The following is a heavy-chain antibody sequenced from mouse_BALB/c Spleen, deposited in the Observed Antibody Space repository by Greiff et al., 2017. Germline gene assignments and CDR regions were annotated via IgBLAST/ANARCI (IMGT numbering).Heavy chain of an antibody. J-gene: IGHJ4*01. CDR1: GYSITSGYY. D-gene: IGHD2-4*01. V-gene: IGHV3-6*02. Sequence: EVKLMESGPGLVKPSQSLSLTCSVTGYSITSGYYWNWIRQFPGNKLEWMGYISYDGSNNYNPSLKNRISITRDTSKNQFFLKLNSVTTEDTATYYCARGHDYDVYYYAMDYWGQGTSVTVSS. CDR2: ISYDGSN. CDR3: ARGHDYDVYYYAMDY.